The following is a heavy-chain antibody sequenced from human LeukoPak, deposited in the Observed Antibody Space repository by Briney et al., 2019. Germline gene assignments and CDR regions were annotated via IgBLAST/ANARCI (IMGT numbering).Heavy chain of an antibody. J-gene: IGHJ4*02. CDR3: AKDIGNSVYSSSLLDY. CDR1: GFTFDDYA. Sequence: GGSLRLSCAASGFTFDDYAMPWVRQPPGKGLEWVSGISWNSGSIGYADSVKGRFTISRDNAKNSLYLQMNSLRTEDTALYYCAKDIGNSVYSSSLLDYWGQETLVTVSS. D-gene: IGHD6-6*01. CDR2: ISWNSGSI. V-gene: IGHV3-9*01.